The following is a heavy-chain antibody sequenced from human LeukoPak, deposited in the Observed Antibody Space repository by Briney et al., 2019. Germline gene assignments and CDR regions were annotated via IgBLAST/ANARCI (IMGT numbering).Heavy chain of an antibody. J-gene: IGHJ4*02. Sequence: GASVKVSCKAYGYTFTGYYMHWVRQATGQGLEWMGWMNPNSGNTSYAQKFQGRVTMTRNTSISTAYMELSSLRSEDTAVYYCAQTHYYDSSGYYFWGQGTLVAVSS. CDR1: GYTFTGYY. V-gene: IGHV1-8*02. D-gene: IGHD3-22*01. CDR2: MNPNSGNT. CDR3: AQTHYYDSSGYYF.